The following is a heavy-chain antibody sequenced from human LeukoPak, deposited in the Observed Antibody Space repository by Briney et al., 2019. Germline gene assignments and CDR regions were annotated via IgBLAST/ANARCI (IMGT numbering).Heavy chain of an antibody. CDR1: GFTFSSYA. J-gene: IGHJ4*02. CDR3: AKDVPGSYYYDSSGYYTVDY. CDR2: ASGSGGST. V-gene: IGHV3-23*01. D-gene: IGHD3-22*01. Sequence: PGGSLRLSCAASGFTFSSYAMSWVRQAPGKGLEWVSAASGSGGSTYYADSVKGRFTISRDNSKNTLYLQMNSLRAEDTAVYYCAKDVPGSYYYDSSGYYTVDYWGQGTLVTVSS.